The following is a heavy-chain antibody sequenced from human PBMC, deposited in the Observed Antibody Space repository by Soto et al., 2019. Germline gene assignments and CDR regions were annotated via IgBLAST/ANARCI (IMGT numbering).Heavy chain of an antibody. V-gene: IGHV3-48*01. Sequence: GGSLRLSCAASGFTFNNFGMNWVRQAPGKGLEWVSYISSSSSTIYYADSVKGRFTISRDNAKNSLYLQMSSLRAEDTAVYYCARGYSSGWYSRFDPWGQGTLVTVSS. CDR1: GFTFNNFG. J-gene: IGHJ5*02. CDR3: ARGYSSGWYSRFDP. D-gene: IGHD6-19*01. CDR2: ISSSSSTI.